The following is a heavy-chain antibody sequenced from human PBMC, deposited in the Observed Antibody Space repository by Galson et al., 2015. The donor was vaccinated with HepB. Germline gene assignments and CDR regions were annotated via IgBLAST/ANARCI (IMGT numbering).Heavy chain of an antibody. Sequence: SLRLSCAVSGSTFSSYAMHWVRQAPGKGLEWVAVISYDGSNKYYADSVKGRFTISRDNSKNTLYLQMNSLRAEDTAVYYCAKGSGVIYYYYGMDVWGQGTTVTVSS. CDR3: AKGSGVIYYYYGMDV. V-gene: IGHV3-30-3*02. J-gene: IGHJ6*02. CDR2: ISYDGSNK. D-gene: IGHD2-21*01. CDR1: GSTFSSYA.